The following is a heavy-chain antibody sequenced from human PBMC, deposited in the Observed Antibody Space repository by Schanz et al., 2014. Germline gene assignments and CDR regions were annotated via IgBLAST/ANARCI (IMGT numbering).Heavy chain of an antibody. Sequence: EVQLLESGGGFVQPGGSLRLSCVASGVTFSSYAMSWVRQASGKGLEWVSAISGSGASTYYADSVKGRFTISRDNSKNTLYLQINNLRAEDTAVYYCARFLARYQYYGVDVWGQGTTVIVSS. CDR1: GVTFSSYA. CDR2: ISGSGAST. J-gene: IGHJ6*02. D-gene: IGHD3-3*01. V-gene: IGHV3-23*01. CDR3: ARFLARYQYYGVDV.